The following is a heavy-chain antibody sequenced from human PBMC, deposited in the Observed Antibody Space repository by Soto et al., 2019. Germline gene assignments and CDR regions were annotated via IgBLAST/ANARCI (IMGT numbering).Heavy chain of an antibody. Sequence: GGSLRLSCAASGFTFSSYAMSWVRQAPGKGLEWVSAISGSGGSTYYADSVKGRFTISRDNSKNTLYLQMNSLRAEDMAVYYCAKDSNPITFGGVIVIRHAFDIWGQGTMVTVSS. J-gene: IGHJ3*02. D-gene: IGHD3-16*02. CDR3: AKDSNPITFGGVIVIRHAFDI. CDR2: ISGSGGST. CDR1: GFTFSSYA. V-gene: IGHV3-23*01.